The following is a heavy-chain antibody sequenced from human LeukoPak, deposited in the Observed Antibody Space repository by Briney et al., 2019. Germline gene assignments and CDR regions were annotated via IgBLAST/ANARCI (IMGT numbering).Heavy chain of an antibody. CDR1: GFTFSGSA. CDR3: TRLVVLLPGDSSGHRIHAFDI. Sequence: GGSLRLSCAASGFTFSGSAMHWVRQASGKGLEWVSRIRSKANSYATAYAASVKGRFTISRDDSKNTAYLQMNSLKTEDTAVYYCTRLVVLLPGDSSGHRIHAFDIWGQGTMVTVSS. V-gene: IGHV3-73*01. D-gene: IGHD3-22*01. CDR2: IRSKANSYAT. J-gene: IGHJ3*02.